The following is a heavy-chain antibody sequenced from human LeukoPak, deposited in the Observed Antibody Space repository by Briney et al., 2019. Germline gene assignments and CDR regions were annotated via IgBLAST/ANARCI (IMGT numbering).Heavy chain of an antibody. CDR1: GGSFSGNY. D-gene: IGHD2-2*02. V-gene: IGHV4-34*01. Sequence: SETLSLTCAVYGGSFSGNYWTWIRQPPGKGLEWIGEINQSGSTNYNPSLKNRVTISVDKSKNQFSLELSSVTAPDTAVYYCARFPVVAAARPTLTDSWGQGAQVTVSS. J-gene: IGHJ4*02. CDR2: INQSGST. CDR3: ARFPVVAAARPTLTDS.